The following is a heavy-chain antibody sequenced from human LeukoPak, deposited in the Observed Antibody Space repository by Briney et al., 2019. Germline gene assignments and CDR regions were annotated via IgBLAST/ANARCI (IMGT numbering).Heavy chain of an antibody. J-gene: IGHJ5*02. CDR2: IYYSGST. Sequence: AETLSLTRTVSGGSISSSIDYWGWIRQPPGKGLEWIGSIYYSGSTYYNPSLKRRVTISVDTSKNQFSLQLSSVSAADTAVYYCARLSGGTLRWLDPWGQGTMVTVSS. CDR3: ARLSGGTLRWLDP. D-gene: IGHD4/OR15-4a*01. V-gene: IGHV4-39*01. CDR1: GGSISSSIDY.